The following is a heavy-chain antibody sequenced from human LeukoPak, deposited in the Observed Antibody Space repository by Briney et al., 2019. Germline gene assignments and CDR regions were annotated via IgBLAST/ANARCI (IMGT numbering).Heavy chain of an antibody. Sequence: KAGGSLRLSCAASGFTLNNARMSWVRQAPGKGLEWLGRIKRETDGGTIDYAAPVKGRFTISRDDSRNTLYLQMDSLKIEDTAVYYCTTDRYYDNSELQFQHWGQGTLVTVSS. CDR1: GFTLNNAR. CDR2: IKRETDGGTI. J-gene: IGHJ1*01. CDR3: TTDRYYDNSELQFQH. V-gene: IGHV3-15*01. D-gene: IGHD3-22*01.